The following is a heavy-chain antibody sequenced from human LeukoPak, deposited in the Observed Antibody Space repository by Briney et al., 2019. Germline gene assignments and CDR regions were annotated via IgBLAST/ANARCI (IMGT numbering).Heavy chain of an antibody. J-gene: IGHJ3*02. D-gene: IGHD4-17*01. CDR3: ARDSYDYGDPRAFDI. CDR1: GGSISSYF. Sequence: SETLSLTCTVSGGSISSYFWNWIRQPPGKGLEWIGYIYYSGSTYYNPSLKSRVTISVDTSKNQFSLKLSSVTAADTAVYYCARDSYDYGDPRAFDIWGQGTMVTVSS. V-gene: IGHV4-59*12. CDR2: IYYSGST.